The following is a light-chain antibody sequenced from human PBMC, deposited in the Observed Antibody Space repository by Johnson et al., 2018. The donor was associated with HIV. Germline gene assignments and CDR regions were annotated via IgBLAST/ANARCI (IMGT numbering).Light chain of an antibody. J-gene: IGLJ1*01. Sequence: QSVLTQPPSVSAAPGQMVTISCSGSSSNIGNNYVSWYQQLPGTAPKLLIYENNKRPSGIPDRFSGSKSGTSATLGITGLQTGDEADDYCGTWDSSRRAHYVFGTGTKITV. CDR2: ENN. V-gene: IGLV1-51*02. CDR3: GTWDSSRRAHYV. CDR1: SSNIGNNY.